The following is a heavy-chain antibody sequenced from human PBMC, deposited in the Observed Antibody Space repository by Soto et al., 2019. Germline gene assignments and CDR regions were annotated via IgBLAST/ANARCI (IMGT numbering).Heavy chain of an antibody. V-gene: IGHV4-30-2*01. J-gene: IGHJ5*02. CDR1: GGSISSGGYS. CDR2: IYHSGST. D-gene: IGHD2-2*01. Sequence: SETLSVTRAVSGGSISSGGYSWSWIRQPPGKGLEWIGYIYHSGSTYYNPSLKSRVTISVDRSKNQFSLKLSSVTAADTAVYYCASVPDRWGQGTLVTVSS. CDR3: ASVPDR.